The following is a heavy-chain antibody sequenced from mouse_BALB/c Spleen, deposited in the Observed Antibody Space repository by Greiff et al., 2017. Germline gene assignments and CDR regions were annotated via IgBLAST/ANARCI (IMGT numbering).Heavy chain of an antibody. Sequence: EVMLVESGGGLVQPGGSLRLSCATSGFTFTDYYMSWVRQPPGKALEWLGFIRDKANGYTTEYSESVKGRFTISRDNSKSILYLQMNTLRAEDSATDYGAREYYYGSSYSWFAYWGQGTLVTVSA. CDR1: GFTFTDYY. D-gene: IGHD1-1*01. CDR2: IRDKANGYTT. V-gene: IGHV7-3*02. J-gene: IGHJ3*01. CDR3: AREYYYGSSYSWFAY.